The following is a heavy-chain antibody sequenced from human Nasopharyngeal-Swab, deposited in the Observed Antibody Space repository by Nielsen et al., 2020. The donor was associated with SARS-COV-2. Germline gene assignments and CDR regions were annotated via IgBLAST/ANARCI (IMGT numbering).Heavy chain of an antibody. CDR3: ARDPRGPDY. J-gene: IGHJ4*02. CDR2: ISAYNGRT. D-gene: IGHD6-25*01. Sequence: WVRQAPGQGLEWMGWISAYNGRTYYAQKFQGRVTMTTDTSTSTAYMDLRSLRSDDTAVYYRARDPRGPDYWGQGTLVTVSS. V-gene: IGHV1-18*01.